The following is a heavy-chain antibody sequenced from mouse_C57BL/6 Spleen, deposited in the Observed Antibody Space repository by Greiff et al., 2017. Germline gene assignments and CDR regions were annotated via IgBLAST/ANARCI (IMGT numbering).Heavy chain of an antibody. CDR3: ARGGPIYYYGSTDY. Sequence: QVQLKESGPGLVQPSQSLSITCTVSGFSLTSYGVHWVRQSPGKGLEWLGVIWSGGSTDYNAAFISRLSISKDNSKSQVFFKMNSLQADDTAIYYCARGGPIYYYGSTDYWGQGTSVTVSS. CDR2: IWSGGST. D-gene: IGHD1-1*01. V-gene: IGHV2-2*01. J-gene: IGHJ4*01. CDR1: GFSLTSYG.